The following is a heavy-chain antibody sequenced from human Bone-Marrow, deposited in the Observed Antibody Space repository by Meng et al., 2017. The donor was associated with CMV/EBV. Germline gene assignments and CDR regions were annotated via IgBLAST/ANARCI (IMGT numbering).Heavy chain of an antibody. V-gene: IGHV1-18*01. CDR2: ISAYNGNT. CDR1: GYTFTSYG. D-gene: IGHD3/OR15-3a*01. Sequence: ASVKVSCKASGYTFTSYGISWVRQAPGQGLEWMGWISAYNGNTNYAQKLQGRVTMTTDTSTSTAYMELRSLRSDDTAVYYCARDGQKEYDFWSGYYFGWFDPWGQGSLVTVSS. CDR3: ARDGQKEYDFWSGYYFGWFDP. J-gene: IGHJ5*02.